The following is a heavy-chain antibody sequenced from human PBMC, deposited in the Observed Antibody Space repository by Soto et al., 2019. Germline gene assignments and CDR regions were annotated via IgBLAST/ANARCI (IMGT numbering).Heavy chain of an antibody. CDR2: IYYSGST. Sequence: SETLSLTCTVSGGCISSSSYYWGWIRQPPGKGLEWIGSIYYSGSTYYNPSLKSRVTISVDTSKNQFSLKLSSVTAADTAVYYCARHDGHRGSLIGYWGQGTLVTVSS. V-gene: IGHV4-39*01. CDR3: ARHDGHRGSLIGY. CDR1: GGCISSSSYY. D-gene: IGHD1-26*01. J-gene: IGHJ4*02.